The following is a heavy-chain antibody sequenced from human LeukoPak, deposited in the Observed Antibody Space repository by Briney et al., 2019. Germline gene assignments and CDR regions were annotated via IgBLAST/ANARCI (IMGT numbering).Heavy chain of an antibody. J-gene: IGHJ4*02. CDR3: ARSAAYDFWSGYYY. V-gene: IGHV1-69*05. CDR2: IIPIFGTA. CDR1: GGTFSSYA. Sequence: GASVKVSCKASGGTFSSYAISWVRQAPGQGLEWMGGIIPIFGTANYAQKFQGRFTITTDESTSTAYMELSSLRSEDTAVYYCARSAAYDFWSGYYYWGQGTLVTVSS. D-gene: IGHD3-3*01.